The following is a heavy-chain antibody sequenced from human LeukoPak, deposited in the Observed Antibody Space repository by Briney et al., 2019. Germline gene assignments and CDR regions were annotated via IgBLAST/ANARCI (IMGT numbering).Heavy chain of an antibody. Sequence: ASVKVSCEASGYTFTSYYMHWVRQAPGQGLEWMGIINPSGGSTSYAQKFQGRVTMTRDTSTSTVYMELSSLRSEDTAVYYCARADYYDSSGYWGGFDPWGRGTLVTVSS. CDR3: ARADYYDSSGYWGGFDP. J-gene: IGHJ5*02. CDR1: GYTFTSYY. D-gene: IGHD3-22*01. V-gene: IGHV1-46*01. CDR2: INPSGGST.